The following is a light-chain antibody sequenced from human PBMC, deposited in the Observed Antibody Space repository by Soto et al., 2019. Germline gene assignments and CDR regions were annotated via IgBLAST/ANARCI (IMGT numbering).Light chain of an antibody. CDR1: QSISNY. CDR2: AAS. Sequence: DIQMTQSPSSLSASVGDRVTITCRASQSISNYLNWYQQKPGKAPKFLIYAASTLQSGVPSRFSGSGSGTDFALTISSLQPEDFATYYCQQSYTVPGTFGQGTKVEIK. J-gene: IGKJ1*01. CDR3: QQSYTVPGT. V-gene: IGKV1-39*01.